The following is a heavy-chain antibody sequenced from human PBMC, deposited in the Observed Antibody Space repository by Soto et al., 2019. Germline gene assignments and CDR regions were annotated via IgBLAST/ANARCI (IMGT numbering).Heavy chain of an antibody. CDR2: INPATGAA. CDR3: ARGGGVGVAGSAAFDM. V-gene: IGHV1-2*02. Sequence: QLHLVQSGAVVKKPGASVTVSCSASGYPVTAYYMHWVRQAPGRGLEWMGGINPATGAAKYTQTFQGRVTLTRDPSTSKVFMELRGLTSEDPAGFYWARGGGVGVAGSAAFDMWGQGTLVTVSS. CDR1: GYPVTAYY. D-gene: IGHD3-3*01. J-gene: IGHJ3*02.